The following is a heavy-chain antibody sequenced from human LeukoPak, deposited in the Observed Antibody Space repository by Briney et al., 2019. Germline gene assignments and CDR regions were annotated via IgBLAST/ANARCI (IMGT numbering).Heavy chain of an antibody. D-gene: IGHD3-10*01. J-gene: IGHJ4*02. Sequence: GGILRLSCAASGFTFSSYGMSWVRQAPGKGLEWVSAISGSGGSTYYADSVKGRFTISRDNSKNTLYLQMNSLRAEDTAVYYCAKPRVWFGEYDYWGQGTLVTVSS. CDR2: ISGSGGST. V-gene: IGHV3-23*01. CDR1: GFTFSSYG. CDR3: AKPRVWFGEYDY.